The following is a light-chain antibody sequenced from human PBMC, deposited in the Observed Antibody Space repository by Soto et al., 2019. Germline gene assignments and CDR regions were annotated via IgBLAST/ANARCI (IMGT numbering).Light chain of an antibody. J-gene: IGKJ4*01. CDR3: QQYNEWPLT. Sequence: EIVLTQSPATLSVSQGERASLSCRASGSIRTNLAWYQQKPGQAPRLLIYNSFSRATGIPARVSGSGSGTGFTLTISSLQFEDFAVYYCQQYNEWPLTFGGGTKVEIK. CDR1: GSIRTN. V-gene: IGKV3-15*01. CDR2: NSF.